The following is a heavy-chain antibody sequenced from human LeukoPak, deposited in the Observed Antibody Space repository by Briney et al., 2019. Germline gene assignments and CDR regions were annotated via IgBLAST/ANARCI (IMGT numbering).Heavy chain of an antibody. CDR1: GGSFSGYY. J-gene: IGHJ4*02. CDR2: INHSGST. CDR3: ARDVDTAMVFDY. D-gene: IGHD5-18*01. V-gene: IGHV4-34*01. Sequence: PSETLSLTCAVYGGSFSGYYWSWIRQPPGKGLEWIGEINHSGSTNYNPSLKSRVTISVDTSKNQCSLKLSSVTAADTAVYYCARDVDTAMVFDYWGQGTLVTVSS.